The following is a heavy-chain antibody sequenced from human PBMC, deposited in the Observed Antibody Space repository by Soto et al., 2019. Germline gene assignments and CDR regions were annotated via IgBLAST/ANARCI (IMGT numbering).Heavy chain of an antibody. J-gene: IGHJ5*02. CDR1: GFSLSTSGVG. Sequence: QITLKESGPTLVKPTQTLTLTCTFSGFSLSTSGVGVGWIRQPPGKALEWLALIYWDDDKRYSPSLKSRLTITKDTSNNHVVLTMTNLDPVDTATYYYARTVRYFDLNWFDPWGQGTLVTVSS. CDR2: IYWDDDK. V-gene: IGHV2-5*02. CDR3: ARTVRYFDLNWFDP. D-gene: IGHD3-9*01.